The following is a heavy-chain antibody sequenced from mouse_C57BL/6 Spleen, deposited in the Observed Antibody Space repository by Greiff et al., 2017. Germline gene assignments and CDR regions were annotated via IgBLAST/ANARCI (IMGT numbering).Heavy chain of an antibody. CDR1: GYTFTSYW. CDR3: AIFYYYGSSYEGYFDV. V-gene: IGHV1-74*01. J-gene: IGHJ1*03. CDR2: IHPSDGDT. D-gene: IGHD1-1*01. Sequence: QVQLQQPGAELVKPGASVKVSCKASGYTFTSYWMHWVKQRPGQGLEWIGRIHPSDGDTNYNQKFKGKATLTVDKSSSTAYMQLSSLTSEDSAVYYCAIFYYYGSSYEGYFDVWGTGTTVTVSS.